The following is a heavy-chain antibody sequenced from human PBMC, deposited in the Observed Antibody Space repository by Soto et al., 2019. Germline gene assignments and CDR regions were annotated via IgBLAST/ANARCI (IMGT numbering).Heavy chain of an antibody. J-gene: IGHJ5*02. D-gene: IGHD6-19*01. CDR3: AREIGRTAVAGTEGFDP. Sequence: PSETLSLTCAVYGGSFSGYYWSWIRQPPGKGLEWIGEINHSGSTNYNPSLKSRVTISVDTSKNQFSLKLSSVTAADTAVYYCAREIGRTAVAGTEGFDPWGQGTLVTVSS. CDR2: INHSGST. CDR1: GGSFSGYY. V-gene: IGHV4-34*01.